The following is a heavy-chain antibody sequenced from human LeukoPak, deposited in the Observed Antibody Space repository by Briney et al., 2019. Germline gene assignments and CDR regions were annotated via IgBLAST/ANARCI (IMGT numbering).Heavy chain of an antibody. V-gene: IGHV3-21*01. CDR1: GFTLSTYN. D-gene: IGHD5-24*01. Sequence: GGSLRLSCAASGFTLSTYNMKWVRQAPRKGLEWVSSISTSSSYIYYADSVKGRFTISRDNARNSLYLQMNSLGAEDTAVYYCAREGAEMEAYAFDIWGQGTMVTVSS. J-gene: IGHJ3*02. CDR3: AREGAEMEAYAFDI. CDR2: ISTSSSYI.